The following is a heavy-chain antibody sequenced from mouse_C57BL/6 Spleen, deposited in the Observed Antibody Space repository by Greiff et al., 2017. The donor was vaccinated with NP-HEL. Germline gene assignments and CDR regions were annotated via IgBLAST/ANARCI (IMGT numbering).Heavy chain of an antibody. CDR3: ARRPYDYDEGYAMDY. CDR1: GYTFTDYY. Sequence: EVQLQQSGPELVKPGASVKISCKASGYTFTDYYMNWVKQSHGKSLEWIGDINPNNGGTSYNQKFKGKATLTVDKSSSTAYMELRSLTSEDSAVYYCARRPYDYDEGYAMDYWGQGTSVTVSS. D-gene: IGHD2-4*01. V-gene: IGHV1-26*01. J-gene: IGHJ4*01. CDR2: INPNNGGT.